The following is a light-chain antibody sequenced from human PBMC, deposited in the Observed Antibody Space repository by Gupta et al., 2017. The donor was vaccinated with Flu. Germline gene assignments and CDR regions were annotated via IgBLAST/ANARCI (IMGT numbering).Light chain of an antibody. CDR3: QVWHGNSDLVL. CDR2: DDN. Sequence: GPTATITCAGDSIGRKRVHWYQRKPGQAPVLVLYDDNVRPAGIPERFSGSNSVNTATLTISGVEAGDEADYYCQVWHGNSDLVLFGGGTKVTVL. V-gene: IGLV3-21*02. CDR1: SIGRKR. J-gene: IGLJ2*01.